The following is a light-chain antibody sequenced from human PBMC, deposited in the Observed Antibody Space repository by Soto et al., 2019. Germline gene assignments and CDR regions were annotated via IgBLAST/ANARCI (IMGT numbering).Light chain of an antibody. V-gene: IGLV2-14*01. CDR1: GNYIGHYNS. CDR3: ASYTRTVTMI. Sequence: QSGLTRPASVSESPGQSRPIAFTGTGNYIGHYNSVSWYQQHPAKARKVMISEVRNRPSGISNRFSGSKSGNTAFLTISGLQAEDEADYYCASYTRTVTMIFGGGTKVTVL. J-gene: IGLJ2*01. CDR2: EVR.